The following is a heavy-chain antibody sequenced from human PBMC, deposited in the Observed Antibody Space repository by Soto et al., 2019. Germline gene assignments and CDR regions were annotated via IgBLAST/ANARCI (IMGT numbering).Heavy chain of an antibody. CDR1: GGFVSSGSYY. V-gene: IGHV4-61*01. Sequence: PSETLSLTCTVYGGFVSSGSYYWSWIRQPPGKGLEWIGEMSHSGGTHFNPSLKSRVTISVDTSKNQFSLRMGSVTAADTALYYCARVERGTVTTVVDAFDIWGPGTMVTVSS. CDR2: MSHSGGT. CDR3: ARVERGTVTTVVDAFDI. D-gene: IGHD1-1*01. J-gene: IGHJ3*02.